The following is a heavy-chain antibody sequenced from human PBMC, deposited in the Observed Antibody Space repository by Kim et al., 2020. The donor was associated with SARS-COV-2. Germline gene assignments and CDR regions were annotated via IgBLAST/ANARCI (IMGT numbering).Heavy chain of an antibody. J-gene: IGHJ4*02. D-gene: IGHD1-7*01. V-gene: IGHV1-18*01. CDR3: ARSQDTNWNYDLDYFDY. Sequence: ASVKVSCKASGYTFTSYGISWVRQAPGQGLEWMGWISAYNGNTNYAQKLQGRVTMTTDTSTSTAYMELRSLRSDDTAVYYCARSQDTNWNYDLDYFDYWGQGTLVTVSS. CDR2: ISAYNGNT. CDR1: GYTFTSYG.